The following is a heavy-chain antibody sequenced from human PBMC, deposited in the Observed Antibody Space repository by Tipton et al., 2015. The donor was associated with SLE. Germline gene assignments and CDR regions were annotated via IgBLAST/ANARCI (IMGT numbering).Heavy chain of an antibody. J-gene: IGHJ4*02. CDR2: IYHSGSN. Sequence: TLSLTCAVYGGSFSGYYWSWIRQPPGKGLEWIGYIYHSGSNKYNPSLKSRVTISVDTSKNQFSLKLSSVTAADTAVYYCAREDGIGFWGPDYWGQGTLVTVSS. D-gene: IGHD3-16*01. V-gene: IGHV4-34*09. CDR1: GGSFSGYY. CDR3: AREDGIGFWGPDY.